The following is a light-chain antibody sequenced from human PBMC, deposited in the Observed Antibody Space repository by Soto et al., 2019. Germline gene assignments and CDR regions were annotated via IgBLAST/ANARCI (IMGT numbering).Light chain of an antibody. CDR3: CSFTTTHTYV. CDR1: SVDVGAYDF. V-gene: IGLV2-11*01. J-gene: IGLJ1*01. CDR2: VVS. Sequence: QSALTQPHSVSGSPGQSVTISCTGTSVDVGAYDFVSWYQQHPGKAPKLLIYVVSGRPSGVPHRFSGSKSGNAASLTISGLQAEDEADYYCCSFTTTHTYVFGAGTKLTVL.